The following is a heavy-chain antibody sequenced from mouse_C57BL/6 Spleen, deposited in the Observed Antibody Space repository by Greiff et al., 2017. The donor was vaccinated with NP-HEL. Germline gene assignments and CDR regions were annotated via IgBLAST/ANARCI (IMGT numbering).Heavy chain of an antibody. CDR3: ARWGYGYYFDY. D-gene: IGHD1-1*01. CDR2: INPGSGGT. J-gene: IGHJ2*01. Sequence: VQLQQSGAELVRPGTSVKVSCKASGYAFTNYLIEWVKQRPGQGLEWIGVINPGSGGTNYNEKFKGKATLTAYKSSSTAYMQLSSLTSEDSAVYFCARWGYGYYFDYWGQGTTLTVSS. V-gene: IGHV1-54*01. CDR1: GYAFTNYL.